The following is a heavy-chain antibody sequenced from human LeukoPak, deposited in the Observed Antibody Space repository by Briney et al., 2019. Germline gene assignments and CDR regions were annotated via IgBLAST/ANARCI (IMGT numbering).Heavy chain of an antibody. Sequence: PGRSLRLSCAASGFTFSSYGMHWVRQAPGKGLEWVAVISYDGSNKYYADSVKGRFTISRDNSKNTLYLQMNSLRAEDTAVYYCAKLYDSSDYYGPASYYFDYWGQGTLVTVSS. CDR2: ISYDGSNK. CDR1: GFTFSSYG. D-gene: IGHD3-22*01. V-gene: IGHV3-33*05. CDR3: AKLYDSSDYYGPASYYFDY. J-gene: IGHJ4*02.